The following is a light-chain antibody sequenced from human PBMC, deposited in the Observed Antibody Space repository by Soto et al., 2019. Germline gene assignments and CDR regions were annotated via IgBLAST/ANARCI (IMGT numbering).Light chain of an antibody. CDR2: DAS. Sequence: EIVLTQSPATLSLSPGERATLSCRASQSVSSYLAWYQQKPGQAPRLLIYDASNRATGIPARFSGSGSGTDFPLTISSLEPEDFAGYYCQQRNNWPTFGQGTKVEIK. CDR3: QQRNNWPT. J-gene: IGKJ1*01. CDR1: QSVSSY. V-gene: IGKV3-11*01.